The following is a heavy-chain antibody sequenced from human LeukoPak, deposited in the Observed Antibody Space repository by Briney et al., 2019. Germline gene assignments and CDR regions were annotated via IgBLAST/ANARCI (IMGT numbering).Heavy chain of an antibody. CDR3: ARDTVLYGDDAFDI. D-gene: IGHD4-17*01. CDR2: IIPIFGTA. V-gene: IGHV1-69*05. J-gene: IGHJ3*02. Sequence: SVNVSCQPSGGTFSSYAISWVRQAPGQGLEWMERIIPIFGTANYAQKFQGRVTITTYESTSTVYFELSSLKSEDTAVYYCARDTVLYGDDAFDIWGQGTMVTVSS. CDR1: GGTFSSYA.